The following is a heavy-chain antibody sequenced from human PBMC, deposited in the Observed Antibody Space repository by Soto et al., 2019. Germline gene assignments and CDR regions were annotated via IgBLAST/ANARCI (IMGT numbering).Heavy chain of an antibody. Sequence: EVQLVESGGGLVQPGRSLRLSCTASGFTFDDYAMHWVRQAPGKGLEWVSSISWNSGNIVYADSVRGRFTISRDNAKTSLHLQMTSLRAEDTALYVCTKGASTSCFSAFALWGQGTMVTVSS. J-gene: IGHJ3*01. CDR2: ISWNSGNI. D-gene: IGHD2-2*01. CDR3: TKGASTSCFSAFAL. CDR1: GFTFDDYA. V-gene: IGHV3-9*01.